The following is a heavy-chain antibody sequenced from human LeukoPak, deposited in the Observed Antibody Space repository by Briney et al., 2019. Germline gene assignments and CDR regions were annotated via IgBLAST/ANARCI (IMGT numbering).Heavy chain of an antibody. J-gene: IGHJ4*02. CDR1: GLSFASYW. Sequence: GGSLRLSCVASGLSFASYWMDLVRQAPGKGLELVANIRKAGGDIHYVDSVKCRFTISRDNAKNSVYLQMHRPRAEDTAVYYCARDAFGDFSYWGQGILVTVSS. V-gene: IGHV3-7*01. CDR2: IRKAGGDI. D-gene: IGHD3-10*01. CDR3: ARDAFGDFSY.